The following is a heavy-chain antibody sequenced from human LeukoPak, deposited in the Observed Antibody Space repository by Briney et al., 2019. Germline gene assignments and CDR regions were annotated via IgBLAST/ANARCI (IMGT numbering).Heavy chain of an antibody. CDR3: AETYYYDSSGYSYFDY. Sequence: PGGSLRLSCAASGFTFSSHGMSWVRQTPGKGLEWVAVISYDGSNKYYADSVKGRFTISGDNSKNTLYLQMNSLRAEDTAVYYCAETYYYDSSGYSYFDYWGQGTLVTVSS. CDR2: ISYDGSNK. D-gene: IGHD3-22*01. J-gene: IGHJ4*02. V-gene: IGHV3-30*03. CDR1: GFTFSSHG.